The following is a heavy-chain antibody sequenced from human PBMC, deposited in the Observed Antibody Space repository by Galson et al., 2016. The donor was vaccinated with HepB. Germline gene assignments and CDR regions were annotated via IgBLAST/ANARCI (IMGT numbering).Heavy chain of an antibody. D-gene: IGHD3-10*01. CDR1: GGSISTGGYY. Sequence: TLSLTCTVSGGSISTGGYYWSWIHQHPGKGLEWIGYSYYSGSTYYNPSLKSRVIISVDTSKNQFSLKLSSVSAADTAVYYCARAAGVLGETWDFDYWGQGTLATVSP. CDR3: ARAAGVLGETWDFDY. CDR2: SYYSGST. J-gene: IGHJ4*02. V-gene: IGHV4-31*03.